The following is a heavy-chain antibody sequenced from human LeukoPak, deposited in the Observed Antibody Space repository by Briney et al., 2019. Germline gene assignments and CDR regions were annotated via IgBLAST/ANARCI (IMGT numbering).Heavy chain of an antibody. CDR3: AKGSYYDSSGSFYFDY. D-gene: IGHD3-22*01. V-gene: IGHV3-23*01. CDR2: ISGSGDNT. Sequence: TGGSLRLSCAAYGFTFSSYAMSWVRQAPGKGLEWVSGISGSGDNTYYADSVKGRFTISRDNSKNTLYVQVNSLGTEDTAAYYCAKGSYYDSSGSFYFDYWGQGTLVTVSS. CDR1: GFTFSSYA. J-gene: IGHJ4*02.